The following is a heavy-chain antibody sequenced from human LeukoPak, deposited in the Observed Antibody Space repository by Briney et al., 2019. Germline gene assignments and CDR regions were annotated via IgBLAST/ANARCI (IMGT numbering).Heavy chain of an antibody. CDR1: GGSISSGGYY. V-gene: IGHV4-31*03. D-gene: IGHD2-2*01. CDR3: ARGLIESRPAVNYYYYYGMDV. J-gene: IGHJ6*02. CDR2: IYYSGST. Sequence: SETLSLTCSVSGGSISSGGYYWSWIRQHPGKGLEWIGYIYYSGSTYYSPSLKSRVTISVDTSKNQFSLKLSSVTAADTAVYYCARGLIESRPAVNYYYYYGMDVWGQGTTVTVSS.